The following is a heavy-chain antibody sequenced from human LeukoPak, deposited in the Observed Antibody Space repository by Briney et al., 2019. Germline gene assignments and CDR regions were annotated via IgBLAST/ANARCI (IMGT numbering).Heavy chain of an antibody. J-gene: IGHJ4*02. CDR1: GFTFSSYE. D-gene: IGHD3-22*01. Sequence: GRSLRLSXAASGFTFSSYEMNWVRQAPGKGMEWLSCISSSGSTVYYADSVKGRFTISRDNGKNSLYLQMNSLRAEDTAVYYCARGYYYDSTGYNPFDYWGQGALVTVSS. CDR2: ISSSGSTV. V-gene: IGHV3-48*03. CDR3: ARGYYYDSTGYNPFDY.